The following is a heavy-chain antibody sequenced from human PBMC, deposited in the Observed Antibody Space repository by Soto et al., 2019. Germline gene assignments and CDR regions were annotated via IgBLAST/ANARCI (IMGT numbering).Heavy chain of an antibody. CDR2: IYYTGTT. Sequence: SETLSLTCTVSGGSISSGDHYWTWLRQPPGKGLEWIGYIYYTGTTYYNPSLKTGFAISVETSKKLFSMSLTSVAAADSAVYFCAREEALIIVPLGGIADTSDYGYQETLETVSS. D-gene: IGHD6-13*01. CDR1: GGSISSGDHY. V-gene: IGHV4-30-4*01. J-gene: IGHJ4*02. CDR3: AREEALIIVPLGGIADTSDY.